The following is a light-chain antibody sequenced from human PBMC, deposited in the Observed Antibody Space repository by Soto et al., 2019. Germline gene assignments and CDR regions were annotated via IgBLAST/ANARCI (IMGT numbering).Light chain of an antibody. CDR2: DAS. CDR3: QQYDSSPIT. J-gene: IGKJ5*01. CDR1: QAVRNNY. Sequence: EFVLTQSPGTLSLSPGERATLSCRASQAVRNNYLAWYQQKPGQAPRLLIYDASSRATGIPDRFSGSGSGTDLTITISRLEPEDFEVYDCQQYDSSPITFGQGTRLEIK. V-gene: IGKV3-20*01.